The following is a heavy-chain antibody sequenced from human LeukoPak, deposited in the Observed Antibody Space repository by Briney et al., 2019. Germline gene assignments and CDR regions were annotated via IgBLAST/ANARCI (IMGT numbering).Heavy chain of an antibody. D-gene: IGHD3-22*01. CDR1: GYTFTSYG. CDR2: ISAYNGNT. Sequence: ASVKVSCKASGYTFTSYGISWVRQAPGQGLEWMGWISAYNGNTNYAQKLQGRVTMTTDTSTSTAYMELRSLRSDDTAVYYCAREAPRDDSSGFDYWGQGTLVTVSS. V-gene: IGHV1-18*01. J-gene: IGHJ4*02. CDR3: AREAPRDDSSGFDY.